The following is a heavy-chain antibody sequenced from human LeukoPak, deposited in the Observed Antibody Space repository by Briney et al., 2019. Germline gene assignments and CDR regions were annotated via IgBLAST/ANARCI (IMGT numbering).Heavy chain of an antibody. CDR3: ARHEGNFGSGTDYVGS. J-gene: IGHJ5*02. D-gene: IGHD3-10*01. CDR1: GGSISSSNW. CDR2: IYHSGST. Sequence: SETLSLTCAVSGGSISSSNWWSWVRQPPGKGLEWIGEIYHSGSTNYNPSLKSRVTISVDKSKNQFSLKLTSVTAADTAVYYCARHEGNFGSGTDYVGSWGQGTLVTVSS. V-gene: IGHV4-4*02.